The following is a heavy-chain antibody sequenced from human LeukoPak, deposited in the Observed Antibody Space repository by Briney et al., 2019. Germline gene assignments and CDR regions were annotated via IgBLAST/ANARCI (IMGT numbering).Heavy chain of an antibody. Sequence: GASVKVSCKASGYTFTGYYMHWVRQAPGQGLEWMGWINPNSGGTNYAQKFQGRVTMTRDTSISTAYMELSRLRSDDTAVYYCASDLGPVGDDAFDIWAKGQWSPSLQ. D-gene: IGHD3-16*01. V-gene: IGHV1-2*02. J-gene: IGHJ3*02. CDR2: INPNSGGT. CDR1: GYTFTGYY. CDR3: ASDLGPVGDDAFDI.